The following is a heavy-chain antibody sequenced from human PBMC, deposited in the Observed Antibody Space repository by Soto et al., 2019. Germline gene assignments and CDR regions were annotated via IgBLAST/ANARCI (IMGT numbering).Heavy chain of an antibody. V-gene: IGHV1-69*13. CDR2: IIPIFGTA. D-gene: IGHD3-22*01. CDR3: ASCKYYHDSSGYPSSGLDV. Sequence: ASVKVSCKASGGTFSSYAISWVRQAPGQGLEWMGGIIPIFGTANYAQKFQGRVTITADESTSTAYMELSSLRSEDTAVHYCASCKYYHDSSGYPSSGLDVWGQGTTVTVSS. CDR1: GGTFSSYA. J-gene: IGHJ6*02.